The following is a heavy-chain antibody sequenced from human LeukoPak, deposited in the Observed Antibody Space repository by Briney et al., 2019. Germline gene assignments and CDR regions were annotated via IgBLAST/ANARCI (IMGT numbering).Heavy chain of an antibody. J-gene: IGHJ6*02. Sequence: SETLSLTCTVSGGSISSSSYYWGWIRQPPGKGLEWIGSTYYSGSTYYNPSLKSRVTISVDTSKNQFSLKLSSVTAADTAVYYCARLSGPYYYGMDVWGQGTLVTVSS. CDR1: GGSISSSSYY. V-gene: IGHV4-39*01. D-gene: IGHD7-27*01. CDR3: ARLSGPYYYGMDV. CDR2: TYYSGST.